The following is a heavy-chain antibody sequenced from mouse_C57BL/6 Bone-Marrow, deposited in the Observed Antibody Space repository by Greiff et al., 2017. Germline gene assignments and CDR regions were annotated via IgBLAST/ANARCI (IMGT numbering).Heavy chain of an antibody. V-gene: IGHV1-53*01. J-gene: IGHJ3*01. Sequence: VQLQQSGTELVKPGASVKLSCKASGYTFTSYWMHWVKQRPGQGLEWIGNINPSNGGTNYNEKFKSKATVTVDKSSSTAYMQLSSLTSEDSAVYYCARREVYGSSPAWFAYWGQGTLVTVSA. CDR2: INPSNGGT. CDR1: GYTFTSYW. D-gene: IGHD1-1*01. CDR3: ARREVYGSSPAWFAY.